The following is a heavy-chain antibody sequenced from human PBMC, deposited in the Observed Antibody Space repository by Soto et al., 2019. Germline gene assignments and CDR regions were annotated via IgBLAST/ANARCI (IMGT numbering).Heavy chain of an antibody. CDR3: ARGGRTAAADY. Sequence: QVQLVQSGAEVKKPGASVKVSCKASGYTFTSYGLTWVRQAPGQGLEWMGWTSTSNGNTNYSQKLQGRVTLTTDTSTTTAYMELRSLRSADTAVYYCARGGRTAAADYWGQGTLVTVSS. CDR2: TSTSNGNT. CDR1: GYTFTSYG. J-gene: IGHJ4*02. D-gene: IGHD6-13*01. V-gene: IGHV1-18*01.